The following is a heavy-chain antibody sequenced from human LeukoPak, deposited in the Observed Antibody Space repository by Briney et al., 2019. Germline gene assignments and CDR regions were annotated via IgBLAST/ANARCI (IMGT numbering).Heavy chain of an antibody. CDR1: GGSISSYY. D-gene: IGHD3-16*01. J-gene: IGHJ4*02. CDR2: IYYSGST. CDR3: ARDTFGYFDY. V-gene: IGHV4-59*01. Sequence: SETLSLTCTVSGGSISSYYWSWIRQPPGKGPEWIGYIYYSGSTNYNPSLKSRVTISVDTSKNQFSLKLSSVTAADTAVYYCARDTFGYFDYWGQGTLVTVSS.